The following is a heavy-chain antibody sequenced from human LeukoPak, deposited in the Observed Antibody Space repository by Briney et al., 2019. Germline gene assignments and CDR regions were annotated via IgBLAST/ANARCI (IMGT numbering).Heavy chain of an antibody. J-gene: IGHJ6*03. CDR1: GGSFRDYY. CDR2: INHSGSS. Sequence: SETLSLTCGVHGGSFRDYYWSWIRQPPGKGLECIGEINHSGSSNNNPSLKSRVSMSVDTSKIQFSLKLASVTAADTAVYYCARRRKLVDTTMVEYAYTYYMDVWGSGTTVTVSS. V-gene: IGHV4-34*01. D-gene: IGHD5-18*01. CDR3: ARRRKLVDTTMVEYAYTYYMDV.